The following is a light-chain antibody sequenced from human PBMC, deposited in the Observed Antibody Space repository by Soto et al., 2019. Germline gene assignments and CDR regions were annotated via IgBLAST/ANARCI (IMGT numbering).Light chain of an antibody. CDR2: GAS. Sequence: EILLPQSPGTLSLSPGERATLSCRASQSINNNYLAWYQQKRGQAPRLLIYGASSRATGIPDRFSGSGSGTDFTLTISRLDPEDVAVYYCQQYGGSPRTFGQGTKVEIK. J-gene: IGKJ1*01. V-gene: IGKV3-20*01. CDR1: QSINNNY. CDR3: QQYGGSPRT.